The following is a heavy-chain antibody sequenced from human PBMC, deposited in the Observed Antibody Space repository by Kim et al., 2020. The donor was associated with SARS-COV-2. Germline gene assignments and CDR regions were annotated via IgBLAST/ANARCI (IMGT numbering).Heavy chain of an antibody. V-gene: IGHV3-48*03. J-gene: IGHJ4*02. Sequence: GGSLRLSCAASGFTFSSYEMNWVRQAPGKGLEWVSYISSSGSTIYYADSVKGRFTISRDNAKNSLYLQMNSLRAEDTAVYYCASPVSGTDYFDYWGQGTLVTVSS. CDR2: ISSSGSTI. CDR1: GFTFSSYE. CDR3: ASPVSGTDYFDY. D-gene: IGHD2-8*01.